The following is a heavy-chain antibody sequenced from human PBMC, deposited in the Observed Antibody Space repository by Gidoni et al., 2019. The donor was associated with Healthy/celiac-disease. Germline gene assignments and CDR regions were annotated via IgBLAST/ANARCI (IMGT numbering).Heavy chain of an antibody. CDR1: GGSISSSSYY. V-gene: IGHV4-39*01. Sequence: QLQLQESGPGLVKPSETLSLTCTVSGGSISSSSYYWGWIRQPPGKGLEWIGSIYYSGSTYYNPSLKSRVTISVDTSKNQFSLKLSSVTAADTAVYYCARPPEDCSSTSCTYYFDYWGQGTLVTVSS. CDR3: ARPPEDCSSTSCTYYFDY. CDR2: IYYSGST. J-gene: IGHJ4*02. D-gene: IGHD2-2*01.